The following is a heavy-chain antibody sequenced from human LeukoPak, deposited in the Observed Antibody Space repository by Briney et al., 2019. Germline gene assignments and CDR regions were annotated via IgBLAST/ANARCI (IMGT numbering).Heavy chain of an antibody. CDR1: GYTFTTYD. Sequence: ASVKVSCKTSGYTFTTYDINWVRQATGQGLEWMGWMNPNSGNTGYAQKFQGRVTMTRNTSISTAYMELSSLRSEDTALYYCATFPKLGNWFDPWGQETLVTVSS. D-gene: IGHD7-27*01. V-gene: IGHV1-8*01. J-gene: IGHJ5*02. CDR2: MNPNSGNT. CDR3: ATFPKLGNWFDP.